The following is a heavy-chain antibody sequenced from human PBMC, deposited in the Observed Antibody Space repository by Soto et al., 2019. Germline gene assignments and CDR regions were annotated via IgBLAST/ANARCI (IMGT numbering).Heavy chain of an antibody. CDR1: GGSISSSNW. V-gene: IGHV4-4*02. CDR2: IYHSGST. D-gene: IGHD3-10*02. J-gene: IGHJ6*02. Sequence: QVQLQESGPGLVKPSGTLSLTCAVSGGSISSSNWWSWVRQPPGKGLEWIGEIYHSGSTNYNPSLKSRVTISVDKSKNQFSVKRSSVTAADTAVYYCASVRGGYYYAMDVWGQGTTVTVSS. CDR3: ASVRGGYYYAMDV.